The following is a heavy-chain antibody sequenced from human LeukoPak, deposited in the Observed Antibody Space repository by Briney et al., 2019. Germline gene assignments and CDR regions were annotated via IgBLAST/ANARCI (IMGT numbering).Heavy chain of an antibody. D-gene: IGHD6-13*01. CDR1: GFTFSSYS. CDR3: ARRVAAVGTFDY. V-gene: IGHV3-74*01. CDR2: INSDGSST. Sequence: GGSLRLSCAASGFTFSSYSMNWVRQAPGKGLVWVSRINSDGSSTNYADSVKGRFTISRDNAKNTLYLQMTSLRAEDTAVYYCARRVAAVGTFDYWGQGTLVTVSS. J-gene: IGHJ4*02.